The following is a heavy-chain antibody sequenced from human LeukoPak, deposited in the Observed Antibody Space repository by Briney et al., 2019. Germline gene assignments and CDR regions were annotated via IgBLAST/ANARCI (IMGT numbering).Heavy chain of an antibody. CDR3: ASSTTPLYYFDY. CDR2: ISSSSSYI. V-gene: IGHV3-21*01. D-gene: IGHD1-26*01. CDR1: GFTFDDYA. J-gene: IGHJ4*02. Sequence: GGSLRLSCAASGFTFDDYAMHWVRQAPGKGLEWVSSISSSSSYIYYADSVKGRFTISRDNAKNSLYLQMNSLRAEDTAVYYCASSTTPLYYFDYWGQGTLVTVSS.